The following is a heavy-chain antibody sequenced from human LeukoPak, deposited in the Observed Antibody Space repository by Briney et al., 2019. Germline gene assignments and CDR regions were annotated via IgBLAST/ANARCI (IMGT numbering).Heavy chain of an antibody. V-gene: IGHV4-34*01. Sequence: SETLSLTCAVYGGSFSSYYWSWIRQPPGKGLEWIGEINHSGSTNYNPSLRSRVTISVDTSKNQSSLKLSSVTAADMAVYYCARDTYDSSGYSFDYWGQGTLVTVSS. J-gene: IGHJ4*02. CDR1: GGSFSSYY. D-gene: IGHD3-22*01. CDR3: ARDTYDSSGYSFDY. CDR2: INHSGST.